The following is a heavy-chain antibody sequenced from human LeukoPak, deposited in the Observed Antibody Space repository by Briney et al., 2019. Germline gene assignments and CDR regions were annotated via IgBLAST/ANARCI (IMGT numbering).Heavy chain of an antibody. CDR1: GFTFSSYG. V-gene: IGHV3-23*01. CDR3: AKAYCGGDCRGPDDY. D-gene: IGHD2-21*02. Sequence: GGTLRLSCAASGFTFSSYGMSWVRQAPGKGLEWVSAISDSGDTTYYADSVKGRFTISRDNSKNTLYLQMNSLRAEDTALYYCAKAYCGGDCRGPDDYWGQGTLVTVSS. CDR2: ISDSGDTT. J-gene: IGHJ4*02.